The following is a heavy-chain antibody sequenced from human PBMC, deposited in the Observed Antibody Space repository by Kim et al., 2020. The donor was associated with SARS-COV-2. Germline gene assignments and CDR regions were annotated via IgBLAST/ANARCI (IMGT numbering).Heavy chain of an antibody. J-gene: IGHJ5*02. D-gene: IGHD7-27*01. V-gene: IGHV1-18*01. CDR2: NT. CDR3: ASFTNYWFDP. Sequence: NTNYAQKLQGRVTMTTDTSTSTAYMELRSLRSDDTAVYYCASFTNYWFDPWGQGTLVTVSS.